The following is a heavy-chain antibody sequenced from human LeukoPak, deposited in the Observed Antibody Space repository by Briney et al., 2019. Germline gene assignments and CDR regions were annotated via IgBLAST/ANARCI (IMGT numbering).Heavy chain of an antibody. CDR3: ARVRYYYDSSGYYFDY. V-gene: IGHV3-7*01. Sequence: QPGGSLRLSCAASGFTFSSYWMSWVRQAPGKGLEWVANIKQDGSEKYYVDSVKGRFTISRDNAKNSLYLQMNSLRAEDTAVYYCARVRYYYDSSGYYFDYWGQGTLVTVSS. J-gene: IGHJ4*02. CDR1: GFTFSSYW. CDR2: IKQDGSEK. D-gene: IGHD3-22*01.